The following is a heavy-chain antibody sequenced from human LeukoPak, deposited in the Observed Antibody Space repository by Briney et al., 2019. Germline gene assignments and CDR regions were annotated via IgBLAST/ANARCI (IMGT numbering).Heavy chain of an antibody. CDR1: GGSISSGGYS. V-gene: IGHV4-31*03. D-gene: IGHD3-10*01. CDR3: ARITMVRGVSGDY. CDR2: IYYSGST. Sequence: SQTLSLTCTVSGGSISSGGYSWSWIRQHPGKGLEWIGYIYYSGSTYYNPSLKSRVTISVDTSKNQFSLKLSSVTAADTAVYYCARITMVRGVSGDYWGQGTLVTVSS. J-gene: IGHJ4*02.